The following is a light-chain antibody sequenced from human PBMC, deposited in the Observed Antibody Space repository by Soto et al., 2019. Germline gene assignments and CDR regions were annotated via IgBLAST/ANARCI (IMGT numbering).Light chain of an antibody. CDR3: QSGVT. J-gene: IGKJ4*01. CDR1: QSISSW. Sequence: DIQMTQSPSTLSASVGDRVTITCRASQSISSWLAWYQQKPGKAPKLLIYQASSLQSGVPSRLSCSVSVTEFTLTISSLQPDDFATYYCQSGVTFGGGTKVDIK. CDR2: QAS. V-gene: IGKV1-5*03.